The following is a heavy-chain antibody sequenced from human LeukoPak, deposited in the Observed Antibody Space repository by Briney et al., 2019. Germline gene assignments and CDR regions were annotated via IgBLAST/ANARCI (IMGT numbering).Heavy chain of an antibody. CDR3: ARKVPLTKYCSSTSCYSNDDALDI. V-gene: IGHV3-53*01. D-gene: IGHD2-2*01. CDR2: IHSGGST. CDR1: GFTVSSNY. J-gene: IGHJ3*02. Sequence: PGGSLRLSCAASGFTVSSNYMSWVRQAPGKGLEWVSVIHSGGSTYYADSVKGRFTISRDNSKNTLYLQMNSLRAEDTAVYYCARKVPLTKYCSSTSCYSNDDALDIWGQGTMVTVSS.